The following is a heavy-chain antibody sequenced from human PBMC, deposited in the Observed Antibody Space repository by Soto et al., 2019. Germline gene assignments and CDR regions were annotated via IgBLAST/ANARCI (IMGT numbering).Heavy chain of an antibody. CDR1: GVTFSSYT. Sequence: SVKVSCKASGVTFSSYTINWVRQAPGQGLEWMGGIIPIFGTANYAQKFQGRVTITADESTNTAYMELSSLRSEDTAVYYCARGIDGDPWKNWLDPWGQGTMVTVSS. CDR2: IIPIFGTA. J-gene: IGHJ5*02. D-gene: IGHD4-17*01. CDR3: ARGIDGDPWKNWLDP. V-gene: IGHV1-69*13.